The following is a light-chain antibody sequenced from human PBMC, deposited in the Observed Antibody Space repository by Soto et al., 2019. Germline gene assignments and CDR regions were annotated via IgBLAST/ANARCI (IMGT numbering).Light chain of an antibody. J-gene: IGLJ1*01. CDR3: NSYTGSGIV. CDR1: SSDVGGYDF. CDR2: EVS. Sequence: QSVLTQPPSASGSPGQSVTISCTGTSSDVGGYDFVSWYQQHPGKAPKILIYEVSKRASGVPDRFSGSKSGNTASLTVSGLQPDDEADYSCNSYTGSGIVFGTGTKLTVL. V-gene: IGLV2-8*01.